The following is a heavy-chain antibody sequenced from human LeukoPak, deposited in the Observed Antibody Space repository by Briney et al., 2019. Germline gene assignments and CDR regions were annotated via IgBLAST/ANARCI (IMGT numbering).Heavy chain of an antibody. Sequence: GGSLRLSCAASGFTFDDYAMHWVRQAPGKGLVWVSRITNDGSGATYADSVKGRFTISRDNAKNTVYLQMNSLRAEDTAVYYCARDIATTPVYWGQGTLVTVPS. CDR2: ITNDGSGA. V-gene: IGHV3-74*01. CDR1: GFTFDDYA. D-gene: IGHD5-12*01. CDR3: ARDIATTPVY. J-gene: IGHJ4*02.